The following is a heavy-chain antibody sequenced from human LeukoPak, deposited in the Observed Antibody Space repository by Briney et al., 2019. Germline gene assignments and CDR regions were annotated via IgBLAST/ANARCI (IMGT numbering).Heavy chain of an antibody. D-gene: IGHD3-16*01. CDR1: GFNFNDAW. V-gene: IGHV3-15*07. CDR3: TTWFYVIGWHC. J-gene: IGHJ4*02. Sequence: GGSLRLSCAASGFNFNDAWMNWVRQAPGKGLEWVGRIKKKSDGGTADYAAPVKGRFTISRDDSRNMLYLQMNSLRTEDTALYYCTTWFYVIGWHCWGQGTLVTVSS. CDR2: IKKKSDGGTA.